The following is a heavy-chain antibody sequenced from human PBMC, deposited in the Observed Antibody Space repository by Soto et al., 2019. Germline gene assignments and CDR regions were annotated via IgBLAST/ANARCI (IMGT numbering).Heavy chain of an antibody. Sequence: VQLVESGGGVVQPGRSLRLSCAASGFTFSYYAMHWVRQAPGKGLEWVAVVSHDGRNTPYADSAEGRFTLSRGSSKNTVSLEMTSLEAEDTAVYYCATGGRQWLVTSDFNYGGQGALVTVSS. V-gene: IGHV3-30*03. CDR3: ATGGRQWLVTSDFNY. CDR1: GFTFSYYA. CDR2: VSHDGRNT. D-gene: IGHD6-19*01. J-gene: IGHJ4*02.